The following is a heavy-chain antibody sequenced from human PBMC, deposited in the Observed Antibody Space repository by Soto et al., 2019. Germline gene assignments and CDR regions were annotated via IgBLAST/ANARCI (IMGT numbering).Heavy chain of an antibody. V-gene: IGHV1-69*13. D-gene: IGHD6-19*01. CDR3: AMIGSSSGWYWGLEP. Sequence: SVKVSCKASGGTFSSYASSWVRQAPGQGLEWMGGIIPIFGTANYAQKFQGRVTITADESTSTAYMELSSLRSEDTDVYYCAMIGSSSGWYWGLEPWGQRTLVTVCS. J-gene: IGHJ5*02. CDR2: IIPIFGTA. CDR1: GGTFSSYA.